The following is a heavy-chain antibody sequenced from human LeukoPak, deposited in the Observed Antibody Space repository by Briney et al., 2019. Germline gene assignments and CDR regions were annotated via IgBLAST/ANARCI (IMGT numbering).Heavy chain of an antibody. CDR1: GGSFSGYF. CDR2: INHGGST. V-gene: IGHV4-34*01. CDR3: ARVRQGGYYYYYGMDV. D-gene: IGHD3-16*01. Sequence: KASETLSLTCAVYGGSFSGYFWSWIRQPPGKGLEWIGEINHGGSTNYNPSLRSRVIISVDTSMNQFSLKLSSVTAADTAVYYCARVRQGGYYYYYGMDVWGQGTTVTVSS. J-gene: IGHJ6*02.